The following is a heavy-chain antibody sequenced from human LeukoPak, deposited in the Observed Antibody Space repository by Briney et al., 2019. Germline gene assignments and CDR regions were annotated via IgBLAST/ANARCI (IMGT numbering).Heavy chain of an antibody. Sequence: GGSLRLSCAASGFTFSSYEMNWVRQAPGKGLEWVSSISSSSSYIYYADSVKGRFTISRDNAKNSLYLQMNSLRAEDTAVYYCARSPPGYCSGGSCYEGRANWFDPWGQGTLVTVSS. CDR1: GFTFSSYE. CDR2: ISSSSSYI. J-gene: IGHJ5*02. V-gene: IGHV3-21*01. CDR3: ARSPPGYCSGGSCYEGRANWFDP. D-gene: IGHD2-15*01.